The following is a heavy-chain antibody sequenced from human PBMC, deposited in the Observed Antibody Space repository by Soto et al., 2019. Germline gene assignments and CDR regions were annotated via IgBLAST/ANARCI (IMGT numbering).Heavy chain of an antibody. D-gene: IGHD2-15*01. Sequence: EVQPLESGGGLVQPGGSLRLSCAASGFTFSSYAMSWVRQAPGKGLEWVSAISGSGGSTYYADSVKGRFTISRDNSKNTLYLQMNSLRAEDTAVYYCAKSPTVVVVAANLDYWGQGTLVTVSS. CDR1: GFTFSSYA. CDR2: ISGSGGST. V-gene: IGHV3-23*01. CDR3: AKSPTVVVVAANLDY. J-gene: IGHJ4*02.